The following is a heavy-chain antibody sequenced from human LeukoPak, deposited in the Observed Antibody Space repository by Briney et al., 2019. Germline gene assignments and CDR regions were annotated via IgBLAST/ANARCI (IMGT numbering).Heavy chain of an antibody. V-gene: IGHV1-46*01. CDR3: ARVGGVSSTDRAFAY. D-gene: IGHD2-8*02. CDR1: GYTFTSYY. Sequence: ASVKVSCKASGYTFTSYYMHWVRQAPGQGLEWMGIINPSGGSTSYAQKFQGRVTMTRDMSTSTVYMELSSLRSEDTAVYYCARVGGVSSTDRAFAYWGQGTLVTVSS. J-gene: IGHJ4*02. CDR2: INPSGGST.